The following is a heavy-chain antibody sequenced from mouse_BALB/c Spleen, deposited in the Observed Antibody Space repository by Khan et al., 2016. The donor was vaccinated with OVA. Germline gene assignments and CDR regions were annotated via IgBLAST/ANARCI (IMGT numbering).Heavy chain of an antibody. CDR1: GYTFTDFT. J-gene: IGHJ3*01. CDR3: ARGEGGDRFDY. CDR2: VNTYYGDA. V-gene: IGHV1S137*01. Sequence: QVRLQQSGAELVRPGVSVKISCKGSGYTFTDFTMHWVKQSHAKSLEWIGVVNTYYGDATYNQKFKGKATMTVDKSSTTAYMELARLTSEDSAISYGARGEGGDRFDYWGQGTLVTVSA.